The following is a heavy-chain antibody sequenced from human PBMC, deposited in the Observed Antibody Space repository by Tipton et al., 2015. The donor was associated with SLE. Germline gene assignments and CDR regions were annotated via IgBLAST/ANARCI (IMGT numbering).Heavy chain of an antibody. CDR3: ASLSKWELGY. CDR2: IYYSGST. J-gene: IGHJ4*02. D-gene: IGHD1-26*01. V-gene: IGHV4-34*09. CDR1: GGSFSGYY. Sequence: TLSLTCAVYGGSFSGYYWSWIRQAPGKGLEWIGYIYYSGSTYYNPSLKSRVTISVDTSKNQFSLKLSSVTAADTAVYYCASLSKWELGYWGQGTLVTVSS.